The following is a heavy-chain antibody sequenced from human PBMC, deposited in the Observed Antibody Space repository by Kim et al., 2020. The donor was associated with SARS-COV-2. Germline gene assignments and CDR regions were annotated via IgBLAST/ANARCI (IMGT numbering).Heavy chain of an antibody. CDR2: ISSSSSYI. D-gene: IGHD2-8*01. Sequence: GGSLRLSCAASGFTFSSYSMNWVRQAPGKGLEWVSSISSSSSYIYYADSVKGRFTISRDNAKNSLYLQMNSLRAEDTAVYYCARVSGDMLYLDYYGMDVWGQGTTVTVSS. J-gene: IGHJ6*02. CDR3: ARVSGDMLYLDYYGMDV. V-gene: IGHV3-21*01. CDR1: GFTFSSYS.